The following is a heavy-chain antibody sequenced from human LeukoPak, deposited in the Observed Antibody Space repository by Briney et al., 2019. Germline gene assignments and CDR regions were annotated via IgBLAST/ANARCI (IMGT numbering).Heavy chain of an antibody. CDR3: AKDMRAAAGQYFDY. V-gene: IGHV3-23*01. D-gene: IGHD6-13*01. CDR1: GFTFSSYA. J-gene: IGHJ4*02. Sequence: GGSLRLSCAASGFTFSSYAMSWVRQAPGKGLEWVSTISGSGGSTYYADSVKGRFTISRDNSENTLYLQMNSLRAEDTAVYYCAKDMRAAAGQYFDYWGQGTLVTVSS. CDR2: ISGSGGST.